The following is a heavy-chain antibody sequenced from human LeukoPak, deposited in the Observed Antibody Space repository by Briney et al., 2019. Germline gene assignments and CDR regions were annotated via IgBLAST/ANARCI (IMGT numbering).Heavy chain of an antibody. J-gene: IGHJ5*02. CDR2: IYTSGST. CDR1: GGSISSYY. D-gene: IGHD6-6*01. Sequence: SETLSLTCTVSGGSISSYYWSWIRQPAGKGLEWFGRIYTSGSTNYNPSLKSRVTMSVDTSKNQFSLKLSSVTAADTAVYYCAREKRAARLNWFDPWGQGTLVTVSS. CDR3: AREKRAARLNWFDP. V-gene: IGHV4-4*07.